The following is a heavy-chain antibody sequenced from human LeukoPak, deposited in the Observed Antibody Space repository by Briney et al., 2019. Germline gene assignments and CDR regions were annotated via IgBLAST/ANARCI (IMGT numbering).Heavy chain of an antibody. Sequence: GGSLRLSCAASGFTFRSYAMSWVRQAPGKGLEWVSAISDSDSGTYYADSVKGRFTISRDNSKNTLYLQMNSLRAEDTAVYYCAKGYGYSSSWTSNYYFYSLDVWGQGTTVTVSS. D-gene: IGHD6-13*01. CDR3: AKGYGYSSSWTSNYYFYSLDV. CDR1: GFTFRSYA. V-gene: IGHV3-23*01. J-gene: IGHJ6*02. CDR2: ISDSDSGT.